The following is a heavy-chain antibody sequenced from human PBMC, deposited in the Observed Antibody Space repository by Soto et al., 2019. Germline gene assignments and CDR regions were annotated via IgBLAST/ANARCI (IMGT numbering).Heavy chain of an antibody. J-gene: IGHJ4*02. CDR2: IIPIFGTA. CDR3: AREILDDSSGYAFFDY. Sequence: GASVKVSCKASGGTFNSYAISWVRQAPGQGLEWMGGIIPIFGTANYAQKFQGRVTITADESTSTAYMELSSLRSEDTAVYYCAREILDDSSGYAFFDYWGQGTLVTVSS. V-gene: IGHV1-69*13. CDR1: GGTFNSYA. D-gene: IGHD3-22*01.